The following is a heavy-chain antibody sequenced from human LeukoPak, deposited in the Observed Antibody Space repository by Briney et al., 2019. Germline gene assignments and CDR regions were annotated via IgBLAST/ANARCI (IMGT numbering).Heavy chain of an antibody. CDR3: ARVRGSSWSHFYY. Sequence: SETLSLTCTVPGGSITSHYWSWIRQPPGKGLEWIGYMYYRGSTKYNPSLKSRVTISLDTAKNQFSLKLRSVTAADTAVYYCARVRGSSWSHFYYWGQGTLVPVSS. D-gene: IGHD6-13*01. V-gene: IGHV4-59*11. CDR1: GGSITSHY. CDR2: MYYRGST. J-gene: IGHJ4*02.